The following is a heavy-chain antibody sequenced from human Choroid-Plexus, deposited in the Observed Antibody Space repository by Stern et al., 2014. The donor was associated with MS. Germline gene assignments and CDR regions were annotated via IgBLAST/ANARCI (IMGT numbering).Heavy chain of an antibody. Sequence: VQLVQSGGGLVKPGGSLRLSCAVSGFTFNNAWMSWVRQAPGKGLEWISRIKFNGAETEYAAPVKGIFIISRDDSKTTLFLQMNVLITEDTAVYFCGADVSYQGSGEIDFWGQGTLVTVSS. V-gene: IGHV3-15*01. D-gene: IGHD3-10*01. CDR3: GADVSYQGSGEIDF. CDR1: GFTFNNAW. CDR2: IKFNGAET. J-gene: IGHJ4*02.